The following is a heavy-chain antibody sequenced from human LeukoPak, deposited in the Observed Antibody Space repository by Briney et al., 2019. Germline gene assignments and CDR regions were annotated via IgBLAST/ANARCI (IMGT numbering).Heavy chain of an antibody. V-gene: IGHV3-21*01. D-gene: IGHD3-22*01. CDR2: VSSGSNYI. J-gene: IGHJ4*02. CDR3: ARDLNYDSTYFDY. CDR1: GFTFSTYS. Sequence: GGSLRLSCAASGFTFSTYSMNWVRQAPGKGLEWVSSVSSGSNYIYYADSVKGRFTISRDNAKNSLYLQMNSLRAEDTAVYYCARDLNYDSTYFDYWGQGTLVTVSS.